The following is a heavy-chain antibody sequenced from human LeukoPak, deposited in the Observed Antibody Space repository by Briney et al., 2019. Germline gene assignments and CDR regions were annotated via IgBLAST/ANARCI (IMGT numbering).Heavy chain of an antibody. CDR3: ARVEGSRSGEWDFDY. Sequence: ASVKVSCKASGYTFTSYGINWVRQAPGQGLEWMGWINPNSGGTNYAQKFQGRVTMTRDTSISTAYMELSSLRSDDTAVYYCARVEGSRSGEWDFDYWGQGTLVTVSS. D-gene: IGHD6-13*01. CDR2: INPNSGGT. J-gene: IGHJ4*02. V-gene: IGHV1-2*02. CDR1: GYTFTSYG.